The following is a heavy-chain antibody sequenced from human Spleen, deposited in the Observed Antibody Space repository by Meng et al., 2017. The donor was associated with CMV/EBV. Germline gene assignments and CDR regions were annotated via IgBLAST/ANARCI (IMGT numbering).Heavy chain of an antibody. CDR2: ISYDGSNK. CDR3: ARDVEMATISPPDY. CDR1: GFTFSSYA. J-gene: IGHJ4*02. D-gene: IGHD5-24*01. Sequence: GESLKISCAASGFTFSSYAMHWVRQAPGKGLEWVAVISYDGSNKYYADSVKGRFTISRDNSMNTLYLQMNSLRAEDTAVYYCARDVEMATISPPDYWGQGTLVTVSS. V-gene: IGHV3-30*04.